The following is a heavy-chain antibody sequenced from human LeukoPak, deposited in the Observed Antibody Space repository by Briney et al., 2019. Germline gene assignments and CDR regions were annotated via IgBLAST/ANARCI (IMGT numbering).Heavy chain of an antibody. D-gene: IGHD1-1*01. CDR1: GFTFDDYG. J-gene: IGHJ4*02. Sequence: PGGSLRLSCAASGFTFDDYGMTWVRQAPGKGLEWLSYISGNGGVIQYADSVKGRFTISRDNAKNLLYLQMDSLRVGDTAIYYCARDPRTVRIWGQGTLVTVSS. V-gene: IGHV3-11*04. CDR3: ARDPRTVRI. CDR2: ISGNGGVI.